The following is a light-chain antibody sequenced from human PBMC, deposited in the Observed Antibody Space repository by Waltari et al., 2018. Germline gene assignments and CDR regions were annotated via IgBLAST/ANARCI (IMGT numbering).Light chain of an antibody. V-gene: IGKV1-33*01. J-gene: IGKJ4*01. Sequence: DIQMTQSPSSLSASKGDRLTITCQASQDIRNCLNWYQVKPGKAPKLLIYDASNLETGVPSRFSGSGSGTDYTFTISGLQPEDAATYCCHRYVTLPLTFSGGTKVEIK. CDR1: QDIRNC. CDR3: HRYVTLPLT. CDR2: DAS.